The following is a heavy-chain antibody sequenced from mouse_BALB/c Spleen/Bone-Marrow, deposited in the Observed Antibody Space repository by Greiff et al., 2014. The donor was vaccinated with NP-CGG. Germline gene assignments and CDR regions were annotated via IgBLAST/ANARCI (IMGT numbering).Heavy chain of an antibody. CDR2: IDTSDSYT. CDR1: GYTFTDYW. V-gene: IGHV1-69*01. CDR3: ARWGDFDV. Sequence: QVQLQQPGAELVMPGASVKMSCKASGYTFTDYWIHWVKQRPGQGLEWIGAIDTSDSYTSYNQKFKGKATLTADESSSTAYRQLSRLTSEDSAVYYCARWGDFDVWGEGTTVTVSS. J-gene: IGHJ1*01.